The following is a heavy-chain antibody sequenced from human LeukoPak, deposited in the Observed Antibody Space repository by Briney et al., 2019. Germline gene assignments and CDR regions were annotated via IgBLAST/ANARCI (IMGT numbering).Heavy chain of an antibody. V-gene: IGHV4-30-2*01. Sequence: TSETLSLTCAVSGGPISSGGYSWSWIRQPPGKGLEWIGYIYHSGSTYYNPSLKSRVTISVDRSKNQFSLKLSSVTAADTAVYYCARDARRGRFDPWGQGTLVTVSS. CDR1: GGPISSGGYS. CDR3: ARDARRGRFDP. CDR2: IYHSGST. D-gene: IGHD3-16*01. J-gene: IGHJ5*02.